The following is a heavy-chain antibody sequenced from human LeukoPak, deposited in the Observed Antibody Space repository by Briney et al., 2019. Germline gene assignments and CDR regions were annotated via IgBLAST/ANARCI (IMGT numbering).Heavy chain of an antibody. CDR1: GFTFSSYA. Sequence: GGSLRLSCAASGFTFSSYAMNWVRQARGKGLEWVSSISGSSSDIYYADSVKGRFTISRDNAKSSLYLQMNSLRAEDTAVYYCARDPYSGSYGADYYYYMDVWGKGTTVTIPS. CDR2: ISGSSSDI. D-gene: IGHD1-26*01. V-gene: IGHV3-21*01. J-gene: IGHJ6*03. CDR3: ARDPYSGSYGADYYYYMDV.